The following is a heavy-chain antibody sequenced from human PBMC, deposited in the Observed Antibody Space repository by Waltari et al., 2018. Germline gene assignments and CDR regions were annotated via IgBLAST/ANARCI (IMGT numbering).Heavy chain of an antibody. Sequence: QLQLQESGPGLVKPSGTLSLTCAVSGDSMSNTNCWSWVLQPPGKGPGWIGQVQHSGRPNYSPSFAGRVTMTVDTYSNLVSLTLTAATAADTAVYYCARDRGRGLYLDSWGPGTLVTVSP. J-gene: IGHJ4*02. CDR3: ARDRGRGLYLDS. CDR2: VQHSGRP. CDR1: GDSMSNTNC. D-gene: IGHD2-15*01. V-gene: IGHV4-4*02.